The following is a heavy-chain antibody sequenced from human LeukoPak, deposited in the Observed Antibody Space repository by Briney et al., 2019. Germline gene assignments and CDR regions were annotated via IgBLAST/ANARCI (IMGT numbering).Heavy chain of an antibody. CDR2: IWYDGSNK. Sequence: GRSLRLSCAASGFIFSSYGMHWVRQAPGKGLEWVAVIWYDGSNKYYADSVKGRFTISRDNSKNTLYLQMNSMRAEDTAVYYCARWHGLQSLDYWGQGTLVTVSS. J-gene: IGHJ4*02. CDR1: GFIFSSYG. CDR3: ARWHGLQSLDY. D-gene: IGHD4-11*01. V-gene: IGHV3-33*01.